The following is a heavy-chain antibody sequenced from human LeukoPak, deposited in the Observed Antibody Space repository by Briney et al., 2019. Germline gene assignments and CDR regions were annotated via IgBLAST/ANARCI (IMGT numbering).Heavy chain of an antibody. CDR3: ARAPYCIGGSCRFDY. Sequence: GGSLRLSCAVSGFTSSSYWMSWVRKAPGKGLEWVANIKQDGSEKYYVDSVKGRFTISRDNAKNSLYLQMNSLRAEDTAVYYCARAPYCIGGSCRFDYWGQGTLVTVSS. V-gene: IGHV3-7*03. CDR1: GFTSSSYW. J-gene: IGHJ4*02. D-gene: IGHD2-15*01. CDR2: IKQDGSEK.